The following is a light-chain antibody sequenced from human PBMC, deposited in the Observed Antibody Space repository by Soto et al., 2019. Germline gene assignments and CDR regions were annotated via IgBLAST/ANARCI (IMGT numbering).Light chain of an antibody. CDR2: DAS. CDR3: QQSDSLPIT. CDR1: QDISNY. Sequence: DIPMTQSPSSLSASVGDRVTITCRASQDISNYLNWYQQRPGKAPKLLIYDASNLERGVPSRFSETRSGTHFTFAVTGLQPEDVATYYCQQSDSLPITFGQGTRLEI. V-gene: IGKV1-33*01. J-gene: IGKJ5*01.